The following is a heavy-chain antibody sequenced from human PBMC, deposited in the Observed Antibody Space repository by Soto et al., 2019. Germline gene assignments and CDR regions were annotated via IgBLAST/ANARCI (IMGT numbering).Heavy chain of an antibody. J-gene: IGHJ5*02. CDR3: ARDRVAAAGTHYNGFDP. V-gene: IGHV1-2*02. CDR1: GYTFTGYY. Sequence: QVQLVQSGAEVKKPGASVKVSCKASGYTFTGYYMHWVRQAPGQGLEWMGWINPNSGGTNYAQKFQGRVTMTRDTSISTAYMELSRLRSDATAVYYCARDRVAAAGTHYNGFDPWGQGTLVTVSS. CDR2: INPNSGGT. D-gene: IGHD6-13*01.